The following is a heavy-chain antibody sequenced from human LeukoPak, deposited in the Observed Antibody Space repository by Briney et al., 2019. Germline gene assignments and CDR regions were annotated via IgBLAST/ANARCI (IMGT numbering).Heavy chain of an antibody. J-gene: IGHJ4*02. V-gene: IGHV4-30-2*01. Sequence: SQTLSLTCAVSGGSISSGGYSWSWIRQPPGKGLEWIGYIYHSGSTYYNPSLKSRVTISVDRSKNQFSLKLSSVTAADTAVYYCARGTVSGYDFTNYFDYWGQGTLVTVSS. CDR1: GGSISSGGYS. CDR2: IYHSGST. D-gene: IGHD5-12*01. CDR3: ARGTVSGYDFTNYFDY.